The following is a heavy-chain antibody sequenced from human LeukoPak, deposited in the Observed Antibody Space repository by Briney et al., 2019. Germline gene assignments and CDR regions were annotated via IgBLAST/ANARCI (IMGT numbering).Heavy chain of an antibody. CDR1: GFTFSSYG. V-gene: IGHV3-33*06. Sequence: GGSLRLSCAASGFTFSSYGMHWVRQAPGKGLEWVAVIWYDGSNKYYADSVKGRFTISRDNSKNTLYLQMNSLRAEDTAVYYCAKETYYYSSGTPADYGMDVWGQGTTVTVSS. J-gene: IGHJ6*02. CDR3: AKETYYYSSGTPADYGMDV. D-gene: IGHD3-10*01. CDR2: IWYDGSNK.